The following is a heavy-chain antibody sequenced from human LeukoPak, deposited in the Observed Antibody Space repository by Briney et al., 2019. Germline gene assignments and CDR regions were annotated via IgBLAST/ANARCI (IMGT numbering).Heavy chain of an antibody. CDR2: IWYDGSNK. Sequence: GRSLRLSCAASGFTFSNYGMHWARQAPGKGLEWVAVIWYDGSNKYYADSVKGRFTISRDNSKIILYLQINSLRAEDTAVYYCAKYCSGGNCYSGLYWGQGTLVTVSS. D-gene: IGHD2-15*01. V-gene: IGHV3-33*06. CDR3: AKYCSGGNCYSGLY. CDR1: GFTFSNYG. J-gene: IGHJ4*02.